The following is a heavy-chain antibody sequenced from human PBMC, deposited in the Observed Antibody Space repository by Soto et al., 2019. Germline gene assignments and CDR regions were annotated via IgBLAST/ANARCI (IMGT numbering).Heavy chain of an antibody. D-gene: IGHD1-26*01. CDR2: ISSSSSYI. J-gene: IGHJ5*02. Sequence: GGSLRLSCAASGFTFSSYSMNWVRQAPGKGLEWVSSISSSSSYIYYADSVKGRFTISRDNANNSLYLQMNSLRAEDTAVYYCARQVGGANWFDPWGQGTLVTVSS. CDR3: ARQVGGANWFDP. V-gene: IGHV3-21*01. CDR1: GFTFSSYS.